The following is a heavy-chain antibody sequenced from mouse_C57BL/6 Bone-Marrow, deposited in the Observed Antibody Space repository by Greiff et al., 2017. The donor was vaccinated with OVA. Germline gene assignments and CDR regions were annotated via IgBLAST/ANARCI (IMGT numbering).Heavy chain of an antibody. Sequence: VQLQQSGPVLVKPGASVKMSCKASGYTFTDYYMNWVKKSHGKSLEWIGVINPYNGGTSYNQKFKGKATLTVDKSSSTAYMEINSLTSEDSAVYYCAREEDWDLDYWGQGTTLTVSS. CDR1: GYTFTDYY. CDR3: AREEDWDLDY. CDR2: INPYNGGT. J-gene: IGHJ2*01. D-gene: IGHD4-1*01. V-gene: IGHV1-19*01.